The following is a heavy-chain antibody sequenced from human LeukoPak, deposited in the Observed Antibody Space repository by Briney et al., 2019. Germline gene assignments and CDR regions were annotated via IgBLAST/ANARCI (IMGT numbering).Heavy chain of an antibody. CDR3: ASHWAQQVVSDY. CDR2: ISYDGKNK. D-gene: IGHD6-13*01. V-gene: IGHV3-30*03. CDR1: GFTFSSYG. J-gene: IGHJ4*02. Sequence: GGSLRLSCAASGFTFSSYGMHWVRQAPGKGLEWVAVISYDGKNKYYADSVKGRFTISRDNSKNTLYLQMNSLRAEDTAVYYCASHWAQQVVSDYWGQGTLVTVSS.